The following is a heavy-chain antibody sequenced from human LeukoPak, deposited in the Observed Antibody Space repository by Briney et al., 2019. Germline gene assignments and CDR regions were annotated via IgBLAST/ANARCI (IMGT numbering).Heavy chain of an antibody. CDR1: GFTFSSYA. CDR3: ASRANCSSTSCSKWFDP. CDR2: IIPIFGTA. V-gene: IGHV1-69*05. Sequence: ASVKVSCKASGFTFSSYAISWVRQAPGQGLEWMGGIIPIFGTANYAQKFQGRVTITTDESTSTAYMELSSLRSEATAVYCCASRANCSSTSCSKWFDPGGQGTLVTVSS. D-gene: IGHD2-2*01. J-gene: IGHJ5*02.